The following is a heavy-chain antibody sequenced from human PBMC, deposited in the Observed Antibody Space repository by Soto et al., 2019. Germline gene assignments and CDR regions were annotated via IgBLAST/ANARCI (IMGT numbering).Heavy chain of an antibody. CDR2: INSDGSST. V-gene: IGHV3-74*01. D-gene: IGHD2-15*01. J-gene: IGHJ5*02. Sequence: PGGSLRLSCAASGFTFSYYWMHWVRQAPGKGLVWVSRINSDGSSTSYADSVKGRITISRDNAKNTLYLQMNSLRAEDTAIYYCARDGGPAYNLYNWFDPWGQGTLVTVSS. CDR3: ARDGGPAYNLYNWFDP. CDR1: GFTFSYYW.